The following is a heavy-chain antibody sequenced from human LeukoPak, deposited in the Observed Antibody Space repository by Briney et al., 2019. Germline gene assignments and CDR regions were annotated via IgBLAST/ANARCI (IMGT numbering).Heavy chain of an antibody. CDR2: IIPIFGTA. Sequence: ASVKVSCKASGGTFSSYAISWVRQAPGQGLEWMGGIIPIFGTANYAQKFQGRVTITTDESTSTAYMELSSLRSEDTAVYYCARAQGYSYYDAFDIWGQGTMVTVSS. CDR1: GGTFSSYA. CDR3: ARAQGYSYYDAFDI. D-gene: IGHD5-18*01. J-gene: IGHJ3*02. V-gene: IGHV1-69*05.